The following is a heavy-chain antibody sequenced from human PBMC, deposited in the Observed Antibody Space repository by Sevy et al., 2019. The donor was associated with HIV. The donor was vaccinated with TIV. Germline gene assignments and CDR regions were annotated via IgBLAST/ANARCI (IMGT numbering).Heavy chain of an antibody. J-gene: IGHJ4*02. Sequence: GSLRLSCAASGFTFSSYWMSWVRQAPGKGLEWMAVISYDGRNTKYKADSVKGRFTISRDNSKNTLYLQMNSLRAEDTAIYYCARDRGEILSSAFDYWGQGTLVTVSS. V-gene: IGHV3-30*03. D-gene: IGHD3-16*01. CDR1: GFTFSSYW. CDR3: ARDRGEILSSAFDY. CDR2: ISYDGRNTK.